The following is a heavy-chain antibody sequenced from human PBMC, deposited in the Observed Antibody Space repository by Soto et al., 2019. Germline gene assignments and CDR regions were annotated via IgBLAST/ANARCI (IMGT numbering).Heavy chain of an antibody. J-gene: IGHJ6*02. CDR1: GGSFSGYY. Sequence: QVQLQQWGAGLLKPSETLSLTCAVYGGSFSGYYWSWIRQPPGKGLEWIGEINHSGSTNYNPSLKRPVTISVDTSKNQFARKLSSVTAADTAVQYCARASFGMDVWGQGTTVTVSS. D-gene: IGHD2-15*01. V-gene: IGHV4-34*01. CDR2: INHSGST. CDR3: ARASFGMDV.